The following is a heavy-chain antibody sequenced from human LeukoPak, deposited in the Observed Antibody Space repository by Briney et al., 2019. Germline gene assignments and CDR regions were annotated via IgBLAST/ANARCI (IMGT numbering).Heavy chain of an antibody. D-gene: IGHD6-13*01. CDR1: GFTFDDYA. V-gene: IGHV3-9*01. Sequence: PGGSLRLSCAASGFTFDDYAMHWVRQAPGKGLEWVSGISWNSGSIGYADSVKGRFTISRDNAKNSLYLQMNSLRAEDTALYYCAKSWAAAGTSLVDGMDVWGQGTTVTVSS. J-gene: IGHJ6*02. CDR3: AKSWAAAGTSLVDGMDV. CDR2: ISWNSGSI.